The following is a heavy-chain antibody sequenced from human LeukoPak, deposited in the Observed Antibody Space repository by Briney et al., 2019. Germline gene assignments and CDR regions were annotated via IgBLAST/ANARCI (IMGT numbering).Heavy chain of an antibody. Sequence: PGGSLRLSCAASGITFSYYWMHSARQAPGKGLVWVSRIDADGSSATYADSVKGRFTISRDNAKNTLYLQMNSLRAEDTAVYYCAREGGYDPFEYWGQGTLVTVSS. V-gene: IGHV3-74*01. CDR3: AREGGYDPFEY. CDR2: IDADGSSA. CDR1: GITFSYYW. D-gene: IGHD5-12*01. J-gene: IGHJ4*02.